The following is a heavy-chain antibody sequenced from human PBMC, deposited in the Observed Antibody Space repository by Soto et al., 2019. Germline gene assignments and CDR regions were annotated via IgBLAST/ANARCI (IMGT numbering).Heavy chain of an antibody. CDR2: MYPDDSAT. CDR3: ATGYVYAYERSAYYRDAFDI. Sequence: GESLKISCQASGYSFSFYWIGWVRQLPGKGLEWMAIMYPDDSATRYSHSFEGQVTVSADKSISKAFLPWHSLKASDTAMYYCATGYVYAYERSAYYRDAFDIWRQGTMVTVS. CDR1: GYSFSFYW. J-gene: IGHJ3*02. V-gene: IGHV5-51*01. D-gene: IGHD3-22*01.